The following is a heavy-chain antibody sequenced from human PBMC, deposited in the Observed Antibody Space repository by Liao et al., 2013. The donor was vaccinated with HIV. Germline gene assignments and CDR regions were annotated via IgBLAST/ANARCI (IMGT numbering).Heavy chain of an antibody. J-gene: IGHJ3*02. CDR2: IDDSGNA. CDR1: GASISSGNYF. V-gene: IGHV4-30-4*08. Sequence: QVQLQESGPGLVKPSQTLSLTCTVSGASISSGNYFWNWIRQPPGKGLEWIGYIDDSGNAYYNPSLNSRLTILVDTSKNQQFSLKLTSVTAADTAVYYCARGEWVSAFDIWSHGTLVTVSS. D-gene: IGHD3-16*01. CDR3: ARGEWVSAFDI.